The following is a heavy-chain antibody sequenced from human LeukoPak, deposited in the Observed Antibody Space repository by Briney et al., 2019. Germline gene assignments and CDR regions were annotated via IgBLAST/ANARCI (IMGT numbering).Heavy chain of an antibody. CDR2: IKSKTDGGTT. CDR3: TTVVLPAA. V-gene: IGHV3-15*01. CDR1: GFTFSNGFTFSNAW. D-gene: IGHD2-2*01. J-gene: IGHJ4*02. Sequence: GGSLRLSCAASGFTFSNGFTFSNAWMRWVRQAPGKGLEWVGRIKSKTDGGTTDYAAPVKGRFTISRDDSNNTLYLQMNSLKIEDTAVYYCTTVVLPAAWGQGTLVTVSS.